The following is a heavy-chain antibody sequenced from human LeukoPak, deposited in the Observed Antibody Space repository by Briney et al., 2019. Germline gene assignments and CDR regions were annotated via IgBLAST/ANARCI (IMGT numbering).Heavy chain of an antibody. Sequence: ASVKVSCKASGYTFTSYGISWVRQAAGQGLEWIGWISAYNGNTNYAQKLQGRVTMTTDTSTSTAYMELRSLRSDDTAVYYCARVRGTILDNWFDPWGQGTLVTVSS. CDR3: ARVRGTILDNWFDP. D-gene: IGHD3-3*01. J-gene: IGHJ5*02. CDR2: ISAYNGNT. V-gene: IGHV1-18*01. CDR1: GYTFTSYG.